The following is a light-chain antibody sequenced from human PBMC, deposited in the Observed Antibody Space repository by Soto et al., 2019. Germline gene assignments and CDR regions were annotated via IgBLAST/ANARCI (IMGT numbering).Light chain of an antibody. J-gene: IGLJ1*01. V-gene: IGLV1-40*01. CDR3: QSYDSSLSAYV. CDR2: SNN. CDR1: SSNIGAGFD. Sequence: QSVLTQPPSVCGAPEHRVTISCTGSSSNIGAGFDVHWYQQLPGSAPKLLIYSNNNRPSGVPDRFSVSRSATSASLAITGLQAADEADYYCQSYDSSLSAYVFGTATKLTVL.